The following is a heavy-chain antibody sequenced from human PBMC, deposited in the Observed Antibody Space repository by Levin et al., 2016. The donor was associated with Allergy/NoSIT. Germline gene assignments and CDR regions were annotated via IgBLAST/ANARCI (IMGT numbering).Heavy chain of an antibody. J-gene: IGHJ6*02. CDR2: IYHSGST. D-gene: IGHD3-16*02. CDR3: ARDPLTGELSYWGGMDV. Sequence: VRQAPGKGLEWIGEIYHSGSTNYNPSLKSRVTISVDKSKNQFSLKLSSVTAADTAVYYCARDPLTGELSYWGGMDVWGQGTTVTVSS. V-gene: IGHV4-4*02.